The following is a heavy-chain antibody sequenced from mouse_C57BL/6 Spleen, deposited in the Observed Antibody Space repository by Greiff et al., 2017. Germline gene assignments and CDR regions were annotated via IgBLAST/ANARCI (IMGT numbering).Heavy chain of an antibody. CDR2: INPGSGGT. CDR3: ARSCSNSYFDY. D-gene: IGHD2-5*01. Sequence: QVTLKVSGAELVRPGTSVKVSCKASGYAFTNYLIEWVKQRPGQGLEWIGVINPGSGGTNYNEKFKGKATLTADKSSSTAYMQLSSLTSEDSAVYFCARSCSNSYFDYWGQGTTLTVSS. V-gene: IGHV1-54*01. J-gene: IGHJ2*01. CDR1: GYAFTNYL.